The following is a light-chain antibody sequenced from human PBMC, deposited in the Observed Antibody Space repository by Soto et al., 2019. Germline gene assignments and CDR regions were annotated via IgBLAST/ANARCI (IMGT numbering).Light chain of an antibody. V-gene: IGLV1-36*01. CDR2: FGD. Sequence: QSVLTQPPSVSEAPRQRVTISCSGSTSNVGNNAVSWYKQLPGEAPKLLIYFGDLLPSGVSARFSASKSGTSASLVISGLQAEDEADYYCAAWDDSLEGVVFGGGTKLTVL. CDR3: AAWDDSLEGVV. J-gene: IGLJ2*01. CDR1: TSNVGNNA.